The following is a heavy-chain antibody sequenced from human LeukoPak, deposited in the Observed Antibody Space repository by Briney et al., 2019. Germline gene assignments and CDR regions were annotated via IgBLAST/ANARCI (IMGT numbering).Heavy chain of an antibody. CDR1: GFTFSSYR. CDR2: INTDGSST. D-gene: IGHD4-11*01. Sequence: GGSLRLSCAASGFTFSSYRMHWVRQAPGKGLVWVSRINTDGSSTSYADSVKGRFTISRDNAKNTLYLQMNSLRAEDTAVYYCARADYSNYVDLDYWGQGTLVTVSS. J-gene: IGHJ4*02. V-gene: IGHV3-74*01. CDR3: ARADYSNYVDLDY.